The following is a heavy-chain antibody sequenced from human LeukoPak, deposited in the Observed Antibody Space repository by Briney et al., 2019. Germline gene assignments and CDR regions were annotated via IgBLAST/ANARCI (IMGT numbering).Heavy chain of an antibody. Sequence: GESLKISCNGSGYSFTSYWIGWVRQMPGKGLEWRGIIHPGDSDTTYSPSFQGQVTISADKSISTAYLQWSSLKASDTAMYYCARSDYETSGYYSHWGQGTLVTVSS. V-gene: IGHV5-51*01. J-gene: IGHJ4*02. CDR3: ARSDYETSGYYSH. D-gene: IGHD3-22*01. CDR2: IHPGDSDT. CDR1: GYSFTSYW.